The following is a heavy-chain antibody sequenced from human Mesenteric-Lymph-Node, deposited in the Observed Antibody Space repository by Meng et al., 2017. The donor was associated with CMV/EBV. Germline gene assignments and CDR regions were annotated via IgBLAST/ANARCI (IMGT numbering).Heavy chain of an antibody. CDR3: ARDFRIAPH. J-gene: IGHJ4*02. Sequence: GESLKISCAASGFTFSSYWMSWVRQAPGKGLEWVANIKQDGSEKYYVDSVKGRFTISRDNAKNSLYLQMNSLRAEDTAVYYCARDFRIAPHWGQGTLVTVSS. V-gene: IGHV3-7*01. D-gene: IGHD6-6*01. CDR2: IKQDGSEK. CDR1: GFTFSSYW.